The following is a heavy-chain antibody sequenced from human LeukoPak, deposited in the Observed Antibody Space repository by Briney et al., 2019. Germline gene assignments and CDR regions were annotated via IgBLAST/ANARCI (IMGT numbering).Heavy chain of an antibody. CDR2: IRSKANSYAT. CDR1: GFTFSGSA. CDR3: VRQPDPSIYYYYYMDV. V-gene: IGHV3-73*01. Sequence: GGSLRLSCAASGFTFSGSAMHWVRQASGKGLEWAGRIRSKANSYATAYAVSVKGRFTISRDDSKNTAYLQMNSLKTEDTAVYYCVRQPDPSIYYYYYMDVWGRGTTVTVSS. D-gene: IGHD1-14*01. J-gene: IGHJ6*03.